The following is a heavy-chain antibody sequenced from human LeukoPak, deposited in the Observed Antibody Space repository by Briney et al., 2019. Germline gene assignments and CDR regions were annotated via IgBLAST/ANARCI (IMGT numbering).Heavy chain of an antibody. J-gene: IGHJ3*02. CDR3: ARDPAQYYYDGDAFDI. Sequence: ASVKVSCKASGYTFTSYGISWVRQAPGQGLEWMGWISAYNGNTNYAQKLQGRVTMTTDTPTSTAYMELRSLRSDDTAVYYCARDPAQYYYDGDAFDIWGQGTMVTVSS. CDR2: ISAYNGNT. D-gene: IGHD3-22*01. V-gene: IGHV1-18*01. CDR1: GYTFTSYG.